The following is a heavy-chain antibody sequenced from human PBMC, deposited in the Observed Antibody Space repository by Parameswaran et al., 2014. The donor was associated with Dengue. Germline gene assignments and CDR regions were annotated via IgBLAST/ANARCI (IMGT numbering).Heavy chain of an antibody. CDR3: ARDGVPYEGIDYYYGMDV. D-gene: IGHD3-16*01. J-gene: IGHJ6*02. V-gene: IGHV3-53*04. CDR2: IYSGGST. Sequence: RWIRQPPGKGLEWVSVIYSGGSTYYADSVKGRFTISRHNSKNTLYLQMNSLRAEDTAVYYCARDGVPYEGIDYYYGMDVWGQGTTVTVSS.